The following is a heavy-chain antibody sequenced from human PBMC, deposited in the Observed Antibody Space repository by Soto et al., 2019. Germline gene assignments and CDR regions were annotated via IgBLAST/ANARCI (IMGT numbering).Heavy chain of an antibody. D-gene: IGHD3-22*01. V-gene: IGHV3-23*01. CDR2: ISGSGGST. CDR3: AIHGYYDSSGYPNWFDP. J-gene: IGHJ5*02. Sequence: GGFLRLSCAASGFTFSSYAMSWVRQAPGKGLEWVSAISGSGGSTYYADSVKGRFTISRDNSKNPLYLQMNSLRAEDTAVYYCAIHGYYDSSGYPNWFDPWGQGTLVTVSS. CDR1: GFTFSSYA.